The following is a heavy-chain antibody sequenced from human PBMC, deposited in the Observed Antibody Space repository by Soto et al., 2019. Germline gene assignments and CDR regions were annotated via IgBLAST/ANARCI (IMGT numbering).Heavy chain of an antibody. D-gene: IGHD2-15*01. CDR3: ARAGGLLLDY. J-gene: IGHJ4*02. V-gene: IGHV3-30-3*01. Sequence: QVQLVESGGGVVQPGRSLRLSCAASGFTFSSYAMHWVRQAPGKGLEWVAVISYDGSNKYYADSVKGRFTISRDISKNTLYLQMNSLRAEDTAVYYCARAGGLLLDYWGQGTLVTLSS. CDR2: ISYDGSNK. CDR1: GFTFSSYA.